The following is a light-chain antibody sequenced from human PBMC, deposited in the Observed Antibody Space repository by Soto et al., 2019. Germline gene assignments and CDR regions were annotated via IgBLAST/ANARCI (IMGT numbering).Light chain of an antibody. CDR1: QSVSSDY. J-gene: IGKJ3*01. CDR2: GAS. V-gene: IGKV3-20*01. Sequence: EIVLTQSPDTLSLSPGERATLSCRASQSVSSDYLVWYQQKPGQAPRLLIYGASRRATGIPDRFSGGGSGTDFILATSRLEPEDFGVYYCQHYKNTPPPVTFGPGTKVDIK. CDR3: QHYKNTPPPVT.